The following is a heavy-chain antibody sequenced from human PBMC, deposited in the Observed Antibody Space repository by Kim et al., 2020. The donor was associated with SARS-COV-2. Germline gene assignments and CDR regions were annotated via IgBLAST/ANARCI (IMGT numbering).Heavy chain of an antibody. CDR2: ISTSGSTI. CDR3: ARDTGFRLQLRGWFDP. V-gene: IGHV3-48*03. D-gene: IGHD1-7*01. CDR1: GFTFSSYE. J-gene: IGHJ5*02. Sequence: GGSLRLSCAASGFTFSSYEMNWVRQAPGKGLEWVSYISTSGSTIYYADSVKGRFTISRDNAKNSLYLQMNSLRDEDTAVYYCARDTGFRLQLRGWFDPWGQGTLVTVSS.